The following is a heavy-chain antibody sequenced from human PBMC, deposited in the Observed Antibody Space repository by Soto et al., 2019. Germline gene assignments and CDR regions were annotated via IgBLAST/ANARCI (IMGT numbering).Heavy chain of an antibody. J-gene: IGHJ4*02. Sequence: LRLSCAVSGFSFGTYTVNWVRQAPGMGLEWVSGLSDSVGTTHYAYSVKGRFTISRDKSKNTLYLQMNNLRAADTAVYYCARGIRLDYWGQGTLVTVSS. CDR2: LSDSVGTT. CDR1: GFSFGTYT. CDR3: ARGIRLDY. V-gene: IGHV3-23*01. D-gene: IGHD3-3*02.